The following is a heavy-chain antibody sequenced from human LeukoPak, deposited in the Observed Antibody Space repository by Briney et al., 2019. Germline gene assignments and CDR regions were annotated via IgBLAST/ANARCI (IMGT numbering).Heavy chain of an antibody. CDR3: ARAALTPMVRGVSQGFDP. D-gene: IGHD3-10*01. J-gene: IGHJ5*02. Sequence: PSETLSLTCTVSGGSISSYYWSWIRQPPGKGLEWIGYIYYSGSTNYNPSLKSRVTISVDTSKNQFSLKLSSVTAADTAVYYCARAALTPMVRGVSQGFDPWGQGTLVTVSS. CDR2: IYYSGST. V-gene: IGHV4-59*01. CDR1: GGSISSYY.